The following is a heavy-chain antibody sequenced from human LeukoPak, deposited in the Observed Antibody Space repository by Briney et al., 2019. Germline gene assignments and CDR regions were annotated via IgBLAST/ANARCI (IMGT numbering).Heavy chain of an antibody. Sequence: ASVKVSCKTSGYKFLSHGISWVRQAPGQGLEWLGWLRADNGDTRFAQKFQGRFTMTTDTSTSTAHMELRSLRSDDTAVYYCARDWPTVIADFWGQGTLVTVSS. CDR3: ARDWPTVIADF. J-gene: IGHJ1*01. CDR2: LRADNGDT. D-gene: IGHD4-11*01. CDR1: GYKFLSHG. V-gene: IGHV1-18*04.